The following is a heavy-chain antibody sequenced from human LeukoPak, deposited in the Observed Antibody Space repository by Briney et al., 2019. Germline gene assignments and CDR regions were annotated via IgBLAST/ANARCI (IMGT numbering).Heavy chain of an antibody. CDR1: VFTFSTSG. Sequence: GGSLRLSCAASVFTFSTSGMHWVRQAPGKGLEWVAFIWSDGSNEYYADSVKGRFTISRDNAENTLYLQMNSLRVEDTAVYYCVRSAFHAGSGNYYDYWGQGTLVTVSS. D-gene: IGHD3-22*01. CDR3: VRSAFHAGSGNYYDY. J-gene: IGHJ4*02. V-gene: IGHV3-33*03. CDR2: IWSDGSNE.